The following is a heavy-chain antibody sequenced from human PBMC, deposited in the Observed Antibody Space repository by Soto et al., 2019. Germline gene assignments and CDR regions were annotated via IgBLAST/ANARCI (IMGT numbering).Heavy chain of an antibody. J-gene: IGHJ5*02. D-gene: IGHD3-16*01. V-gene: IGHV1-8*01. Sequence: QVQLVQSGAEVKKPGASVKVSCKASGYTFTSHDINWMRQTTGQGLEWMGWMNPNSGHTNYAQNFQGRVTMTRDTSINTAYMELTNLRSEDTAIYFCASDMSTTWGQGTLVNVSS. CDR1: GYTFTSHD. CDR3: ASDMSTT. CDR2: MNPNSGHT.